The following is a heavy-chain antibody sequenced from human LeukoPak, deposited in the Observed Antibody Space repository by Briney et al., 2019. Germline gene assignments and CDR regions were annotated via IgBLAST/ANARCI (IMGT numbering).Heavy chain of an antibody. V-gene: IGHV3-21*01. D-gene: IGHD6-6*01. CDR3: TRGTYRSSSPSIGMPYYLDY. CDR1: GFTFTRYS. J-gene: IGHJ4*02. Sequence: GGSLRLSCAVSGFTFTRYSMNWVRQAPGKWLGWVSSIRSSGSYIFYAQSVEGRFIISRDNAKNSHYLQMNSLRVDDTAVYFCTRGTYRSSSPSIGMPYYLDYWGQGILVTVSS. CDR2: IRSSGSYI.